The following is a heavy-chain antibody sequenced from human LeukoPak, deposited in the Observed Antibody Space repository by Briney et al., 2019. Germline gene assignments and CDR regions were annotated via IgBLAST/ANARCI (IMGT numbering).Heavy chain of an antibody. V-gene: IGHV1-2*02. D-gene: IGHD5-18*01. CDR3: ARDGEGDTAIVRVTQNFDY. CDR1: GYTFTGYY. Sequence: ASVKVSCKASGYTFTGYYMHWVRQAPGQGLEWMGWINPNSGGTNYAQKFQGGVTMTRDTSISTAYMELSRLRSDDTAVYYCARDGEGDTAIVRVTQNFDYWGQGTLVTVSS. J-gene: IGHJ4*02. CDR2: INPNSGGT.